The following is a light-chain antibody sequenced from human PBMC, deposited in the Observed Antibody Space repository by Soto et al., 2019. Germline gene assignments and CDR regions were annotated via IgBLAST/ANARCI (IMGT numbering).Light chain of an antibody. J-gene: IGKJ1*01. CDR1: QSLVFSDGVTY. Sequence: DVVMTQSPLFLPVTLGQPASISCRSSQSLVFSDGVTYLNWFHQRPGQSPRRLIYKISNRDSGVPDRFSGSGSGTDFTLKINRVEVEDVGIYYCMQGSYWPPTVGQGTKVDIK. V-gene: IGKV2-30*01. CDR3: MQGSYWPPT. CDR2: KIS.